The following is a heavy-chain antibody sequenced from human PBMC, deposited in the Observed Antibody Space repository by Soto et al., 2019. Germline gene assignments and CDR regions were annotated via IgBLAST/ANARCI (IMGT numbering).Heavy chain of an antibody. D-gene: IGHD3-10*01. V-gene: IGHV4-34*01. CDR1: GGSFSGYY. J-gene: IGHJ4*02. Sequence: QVQLQQWGAGLLKPSETLSLTCAVYGGSFSGYYWSWIRQPPGKGLEWIGEINHSGSTNYNPSLKSRVTISVDTSKNQFSLKLSSVTAADTAVYYCARLYGSPAVDYWGQGTLVTVSS. CDR3: ARLYGSPAVDY. CDR2: INHSGST.